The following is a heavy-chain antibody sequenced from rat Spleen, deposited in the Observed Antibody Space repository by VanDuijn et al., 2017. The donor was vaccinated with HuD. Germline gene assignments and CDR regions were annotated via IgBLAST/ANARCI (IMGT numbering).Heavy chain of an antibody. CDR1: GFTFSDYY. CDR2: ISSGGGGI. D-gene: IGHD4-3*01. V-gene: IGHV5-25*01. Sequence: EVQLVESDGGLVQPGRSLKLSCAASGFTFSDYYMAWVRQAPKKGLEWVAYISSGGGGIYYPDSVQGRFTISRHNAKSTLYLQMDSLRSEDTATYYCARHNSGYGYFDYWGQGVMVTVSS. CDR3: ARHNSGYGYFDY. J-gene: IGHJ2*01.